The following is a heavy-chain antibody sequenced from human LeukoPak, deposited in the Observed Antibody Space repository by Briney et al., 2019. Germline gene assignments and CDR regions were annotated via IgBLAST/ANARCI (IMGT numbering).Heavy chain of an antibody. J-gene: IGHJ4*02. Sequence: PGGSLRLSCAASGFTFSSYSMNWVRQAPGKGLEWVSYISSSISIIYYADSVKGRFTISRDNAKNSLYLQMNSLRDEDTAVYYCARLTIVGASHFDYWGQGTLVTVSS. V-gene: IGHV3-48*02. CDR3: ARLTIVGASHFDY. D-gene: IGHD1-26*01. CDR2: ISSSISII. CDR1: GFTFSSYS.